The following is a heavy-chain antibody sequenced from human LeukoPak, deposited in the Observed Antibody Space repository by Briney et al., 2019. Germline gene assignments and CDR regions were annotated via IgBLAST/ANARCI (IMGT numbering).Heavy chain of an antibody. D-gene: IGHD3-22*01. CDR2: INPSGGST. CDR3: ARESRRVTMIVVVVPGMDV. J-gene: IGHJ6*02. V-gene: IGHV1-46*01. CDR1: GYTFTSYY. Sequence: ASVKVSCKASGYTFTSYYMHWVRQAPGQGLEWMGIINPSGGSTSYAQKFQGRVTMTRDTSTSTVYMELSSLRSEDTAVYYCARESRRVTMIVVVVPGMDVWGQGTTVTVSS.